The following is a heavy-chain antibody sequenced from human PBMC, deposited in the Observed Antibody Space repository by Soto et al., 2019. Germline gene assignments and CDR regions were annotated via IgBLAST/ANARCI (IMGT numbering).Heavy chain of an antibody. J-gene: IGHJ4*02. CDR1: GGSISSSSYY. D-gene: IGHD3-10*01. V-gene: IGHV4-39*01. CDR2: IYYSGST. CDR3: ARSGSGSYRRPIDY. Sequence: LSLTFTVSGGSISSSSYYWGWIRQPPGKGLEWIGSIYYSGSTYYNPSLKSRVTISVDTSKNQFSLKLSSVTAADTAVYYCARSGSGSYRRPIDYWGQGTLVTVSS.